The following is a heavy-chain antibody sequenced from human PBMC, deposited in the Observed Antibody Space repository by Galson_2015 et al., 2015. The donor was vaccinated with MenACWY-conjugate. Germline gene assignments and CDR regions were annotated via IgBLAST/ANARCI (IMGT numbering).Heavy chain of an antibody. J-gene: IGHJ6*03. Sequence: SLRLSCAASGFSFRSNAMSWVRQAPGKGLEWVSAISASGGGATYPHAAPGRCGFSIDTYDKTAFLEMNSLRGEDTALYYCVKERGSLSHNYYFYFMDVWGKGTTVTVS. CDR1: GFSFRSNA. D-gene: IGHD6-6*01. CDR2: ISASGGGA. V-gene: IGHV3-23*01. CDR3: VKERGSLSHNYYFYFMDV.